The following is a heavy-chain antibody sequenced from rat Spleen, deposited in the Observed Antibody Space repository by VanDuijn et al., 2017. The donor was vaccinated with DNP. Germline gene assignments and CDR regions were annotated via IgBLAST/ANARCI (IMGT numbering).Heavy chain of an antibody. V-gene: IGHV2S12*01. J-gene: IGHJ2*01. CDR3: SRERGYGGNQPLLDY. D-gene: IGHD1-11*01. CDR2: ISSGGST. Sequence: QVQLKESGPGLVQPSQTLSLTCTVSGFLLTSYGVSWVRQSPGKGLEWIAAISSGGSTYYISPLKSRLSISRDTSQSQVFLKMHSPQAEDTASYCCSRERGYGGNQPLLDYWGQGVMVSVSS. CDR1: GFLLTSYG.